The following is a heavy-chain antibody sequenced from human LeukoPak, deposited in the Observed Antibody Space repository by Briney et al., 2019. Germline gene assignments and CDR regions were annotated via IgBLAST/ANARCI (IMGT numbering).Heavy chain of an antibody. CDR2: IYYSGST. Sequence: PSETLSLTCTVSGGSISSYYWSWIRQPPGKGLEWIGYIYYSGSTNYNPSLKSRVTISVDTSKNQFSLKLSSVTAADTAVYYCARDYEYIFWGQGTLVTVSS. CDR3: ARDYEYIF. CDR1: GGSISSYY. D-gene: IGHD3-9*01. J-gene: IGHJ4*02. V-gene: IGHV4-59*01.